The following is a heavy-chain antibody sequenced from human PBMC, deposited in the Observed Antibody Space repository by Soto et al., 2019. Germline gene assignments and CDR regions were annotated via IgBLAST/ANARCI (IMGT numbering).Heavy chain of an antibody. D-gene: IGHD7-27*01. V-gene: IGHV4-59*01. CDR3: ARRWGTYFDF. CDR1: GGSISSYY. CDR2: IYYSGST. Sequence: TLSLTSTVSGGSISSYYWSWIRQPPGKGLEWIGYIYYSGSTDYDPSLKSRVTISVDTSKNQFSLKLSSVTAADTAVYYCARRWGTYFDFWGQGTLVTVSS. J-gene: IGHJ4*02.